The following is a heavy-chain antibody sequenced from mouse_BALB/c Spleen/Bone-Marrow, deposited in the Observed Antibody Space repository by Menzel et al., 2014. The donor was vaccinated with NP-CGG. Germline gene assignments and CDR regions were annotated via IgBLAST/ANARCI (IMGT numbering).Heavy chain of an antibody. Sequence: EVQLQQSGAELVKPGASVKLSCTASGFNIKDTYMHWVKERPEQGLEWIGRIDPANGNTKYDPKFQGKATITADTSSNTAYLQLSSLTSEDTAVYHCVYGRDWYFDVWGAGTTVTVSS. CDR3: VYGRDWYFDV. CDR1: GFNIKDTY. D-gene: IGHD1-1*01. CDR2: IDPANGNT. J-gene: IGHJ1*01. V-gene: IGHV14-3*02.